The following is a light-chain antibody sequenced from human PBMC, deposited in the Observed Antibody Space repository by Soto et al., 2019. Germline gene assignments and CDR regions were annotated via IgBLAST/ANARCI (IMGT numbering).Light chain of an antibody. CDR2: EVS. CDR3: SSYTSSSTL. V-gene: IGLV2-14*01. Sequence: QSVLTQPASASGSPGQSITISCTGTSSDVGSYNYVSWYQQHPGKAPKLMIYEVSDRPSGISSRFSGSKSGNTASLTISGLQTEDEADYYCSSYTSSSTLFGTGTKVTVL. J-gene: IGLJ1*01. CDR1: SSDVGSYNY.